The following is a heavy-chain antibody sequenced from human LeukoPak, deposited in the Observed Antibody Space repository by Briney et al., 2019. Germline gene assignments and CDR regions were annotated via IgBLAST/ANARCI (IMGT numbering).Heavy chain of an antibody. Sequence: GGSLRLSCAASGFTFSSYAMSWVRQAPGKGLEWVANIKQDGSEKYYVDSVKGRFTISRDNAKNSLYLQMNSLRAEDTAVYYCARNWGSTAAFDIWGQGTMVTVSS. CDR2: IKQDGSEK. D-gene: IGHD7-27*01. J-gene: IGHJ3*02. CDR1: GFTFSSYA. V-gene: IGHV3-7*01. CDR3: ARNWGSTAAFDI.